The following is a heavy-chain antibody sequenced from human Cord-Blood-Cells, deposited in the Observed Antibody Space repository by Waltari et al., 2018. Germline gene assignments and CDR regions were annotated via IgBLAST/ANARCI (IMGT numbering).Heavy chain of an antibody. D-gene: IGHD2-2*01. V-gene: IGHV4-34*01. CDR3: ARGGGADCSSTSCYVDY. CDR2: INHSGST. CDR1: GGSFSGYY. J-gene: IGHJ4*02. Sequence: QVQLQQWGAGLLKPSETLSLTCAVYGGSFSGYYWSWIREPPGKGLEWIREINHSGSTNYNPSLKSRVTISVDTSENQFSLKLSSVTAADTAVYYCARGGGADCSSTSCYVDYWGQGTLVTVSS.